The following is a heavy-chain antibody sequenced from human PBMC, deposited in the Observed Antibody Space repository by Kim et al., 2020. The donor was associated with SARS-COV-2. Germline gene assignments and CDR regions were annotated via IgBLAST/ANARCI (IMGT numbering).Heavy chain of an antibody. V-gene: IGHV3-33*05. D-gene: IGHD2-2*01. CDR2: ISYDGSNK. J-gene: IGHJ4*02. CDR1: GFTFNTYG. Sequence: GGSLRLSCAASGFTFNTYGMHWVRQAPGKGLEWVAVISYDGSNKYYADSVKGRFTISRDNSKNTLYLQMNSLRAEDTAVYYCATDVLGYCSTTSCSIDYWGQGTLVTVSS. CDR3: ATDVLGYCSTTSCSIDY.